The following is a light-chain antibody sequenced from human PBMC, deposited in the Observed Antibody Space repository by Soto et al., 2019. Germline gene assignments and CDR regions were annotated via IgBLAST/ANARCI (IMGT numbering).Light chain of an antibody. J-gene: IGKJ4*01. Sequence: DIVMTQSPDSLTVSLGERATINCKSSQSVLYSSNNKNYLAWYQQKPGQPPKLLIYWASTRESGVPDRFSGRGSGKDFTLTVSPLRAEGGAVYYCQQFYSPPLTFGGGTKGNIK. CDR3: QQFYSPPLT. CDR1: QSVLYSSNNKNY. CDR2: WAS. V-gene: IGKV4-1*01.